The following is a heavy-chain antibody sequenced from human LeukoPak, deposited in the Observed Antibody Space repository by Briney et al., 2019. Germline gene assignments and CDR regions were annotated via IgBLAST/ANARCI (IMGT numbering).Heavy chain of an antibody. D-gene: IGHD6-19*01. Sequence: SVKVSCKASGGTFSSYAISWVRPAPGQGLEWMGGIIPIFGTANYAQKFQGRVTITTDESTSTAYMELSSLRSEDTAVYYCARGAHIAVAGPDHFDYWGQGTLVTVSS. V-gene: IGHV1-69*05. CDR3: ARGAHIAVAGPDHFDY. CDR2: IIPIFGTA. J-gene: IGHJ4*02. CDR1: GGTFSSYA.